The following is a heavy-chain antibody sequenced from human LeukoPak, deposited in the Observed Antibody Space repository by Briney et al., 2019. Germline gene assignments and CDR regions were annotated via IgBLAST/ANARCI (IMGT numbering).Heavy chain of an antibody. CDR2: IYSSGST. V-gene: IGHV4-61*02. D-gene: IGHD6-13*01. CDR1: GGSISSDSYY. J-gene: IGHJ4*02. CDR3: ARATNDDYSSSQLDY. Sequence: PSETLSLTCTVSGGSISSDSYYWSWIRPPAGKGLEWIGRIYSSGSTNYNPSLKSRVTISVDTSKNQLSLKLSSVTAADTAVYYCARATNDDYSSSQLDYWGQGTLVTVSS.